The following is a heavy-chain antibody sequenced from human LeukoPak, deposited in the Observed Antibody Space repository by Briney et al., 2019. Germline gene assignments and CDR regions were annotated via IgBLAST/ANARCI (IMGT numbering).Heavy chain of an antibody. Sequence: KPGGSLRLSCAASGFSFSDYYMNWIRQAPGKGLEWVSYISSSGSTICYADSVKGRFTISRDNAKNSLYLQMNSLRAEDTAVYYCARGGNTYAIYYFDYWGQGTLVTVSS. CDR1: GFSFSDYY. V-gene: IGHV3-11*01. CDR2: ISSSGSTI. J-gene: IGHJ4*02. CDR3: ARGGNTYAIYYFDY. D-gene: IGHD5-18*01.